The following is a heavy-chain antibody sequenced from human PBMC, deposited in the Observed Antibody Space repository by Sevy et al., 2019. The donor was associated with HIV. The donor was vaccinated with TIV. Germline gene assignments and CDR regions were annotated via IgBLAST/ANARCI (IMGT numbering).Heavy chain of an antibody. D-gene: IGHD2-2*02. CDR2: ISYDGSNK. V-gene: IGHV3-30*04. CDR3: ARADHPDIVVVPATISGS. CDR1: GFTFSSYA. J-gene: IGHJ5*02. Sequence: GGSLRLSCAASGFTFSSYAMHWVRQAPGKGLEWVAVISYDGSNKYYADSVKGRFTISRDNSKNTLYLQMNDLRAEDTAVYYCARADHPDIVVVPATISGSWGQGTLVTVSS.